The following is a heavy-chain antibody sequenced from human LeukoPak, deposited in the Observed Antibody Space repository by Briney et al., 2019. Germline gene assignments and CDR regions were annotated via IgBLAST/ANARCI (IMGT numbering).Heavy chain of an antibody. D-gene: IGHD2-2*01. CDR3: ARYIVVVPAAPQYYYYYYGMDV. J-gene: IGHJ6*02. Sequence: GVLRLSCGASRFTFSNYWMSWVRQAPGKGLEWAANIKEDGSEKDYVDSVKGRFTISRDNSKNMLYLQMNSLRAEDTAVYYCARYIVVVPAAPQYYYYYYGMDVWGQGTTVTVSS. V-gene: IGHV3-7*03. CDR1: RFTFSNYW. CDR2: IKEDGSEK.